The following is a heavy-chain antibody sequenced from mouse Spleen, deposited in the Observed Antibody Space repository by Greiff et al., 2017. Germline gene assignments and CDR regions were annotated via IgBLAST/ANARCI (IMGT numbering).Heavy chain of an antibody. J-gene: IGHJ1*01. Sequence: EVQLQQSGPELVKPGASVKISCKASGYSFTGYYMNWVKQSPEKSLEWIGEINPSTGGTTYNQKFKAKATLTVDKSSSTAYMQLKSLTSEDSAVYYCARRSGYFDVWGAGTTVTVSS. CDR2: INPSTGGT. CDR3: ARRSGYFDV. V-gene: IGHV1-42*01. CDR1: GYSFTGYY.